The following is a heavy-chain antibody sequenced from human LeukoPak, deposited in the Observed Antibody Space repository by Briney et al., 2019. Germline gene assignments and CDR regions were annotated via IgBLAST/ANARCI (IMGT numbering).Heavy chain of an antibody. CDR2: INPNSGGT. D-gene: IGHD3-22*01. J-gene: IGHJ3*02. CDR3: ARGPDSSGYHYFTTRHKHAFDI. V-gene: IGHV1-2*04. Sequence: ASVKVSCKASGYTFTGYYMHWVRQAPGQGLEWMGWINPNSGGTNYAQKFQGWVTMTRDTSISTAYMELSRLRSDDTAVYYCARGPDSSGYHYFTTRHKHAFDIRGQGTMVTVSS. CDR1: GYTFTGYY.